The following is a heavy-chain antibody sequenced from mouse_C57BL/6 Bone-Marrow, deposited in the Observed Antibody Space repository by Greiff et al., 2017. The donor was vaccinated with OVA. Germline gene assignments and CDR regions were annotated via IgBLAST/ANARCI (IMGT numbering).Heavy chain of an antibody. J-gene: IGHJ2*01. CDR2: IDPEDGET. Sequence: VQLQQSGAELVKPGASVKLSCTASGFNIKDYYMHWVKQRTEQGLEWIGRIDPEDGETKYAPKFQGKATITADTSSNTAYLQLSSLTSEDSAVYYCAKGLGLATTVVATRYFDYWGQGTTLTVSS. D-gene: IGHD1-1*01. CDR3: AKGLGLATTVVATRYFDY. CDR1: GFNIKDYY. V-gene: IGHV14-2*01.